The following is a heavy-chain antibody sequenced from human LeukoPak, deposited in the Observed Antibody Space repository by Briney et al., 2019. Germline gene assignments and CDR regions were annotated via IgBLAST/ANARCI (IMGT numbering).Heavy chain of an antibody. Sequence: ASVKVSCKASGYTFTSYDINWVRQATGQGLEWMGWMNPNSGNTGYAQKFQGRVTMTRNTSISTAYMELSSPRSEDTAVYYSARGDWELPYYFDYWGQGTLVTVSS. D-gene: IGHD1-26*01. CDR2: MNPNSGNT. V-gene: IGHV1-8*01. CDR1: GYTFTSYD. J-gene: IGHJ4*02. CDR3: ARGDWELPYYFDY.